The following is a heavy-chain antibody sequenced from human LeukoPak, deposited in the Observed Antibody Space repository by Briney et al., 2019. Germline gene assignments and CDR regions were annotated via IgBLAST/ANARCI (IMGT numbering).Heavy chain of an antibody. CDR3: ARGPVPAAKLDY. V-gene: IGHV3-30-3*01. Sequence: GRSLRLSCAASGFTFSSYATHWVRQAPGKGLEWVAVISYDGSNKYYADSVKGRFTISRDNSKNTLYLQMNSLRAEDTAVYYCARGPVPAAKLDYWGQGTLVTVSS. J-gene: IGHJ4*02. D-gene: IGHD2-2*01. CDR1: GFTFSSYA. CDR2: ISYDGSNK.